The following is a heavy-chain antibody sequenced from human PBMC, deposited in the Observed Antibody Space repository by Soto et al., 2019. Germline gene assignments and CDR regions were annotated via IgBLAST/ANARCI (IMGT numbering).Heavy chain of an antibody. D-gene: IGHD3-3*01. CDR3: AHRVLRTVFGLVTTTAIYFDF. Sequence: QITLKESGPPVVKPTETLTLTCTFSGFSLTTSGVGVGWVRQSPGKAPEWLALIYWDDDKRYSTSLKTRLTIPKDTSKNQMVLTMANVDPADTATYYCAHRVLRTVFGLVTTTAIYFDFWGQGTPVVVSS. V-gene: IGHV2-5*02. CDR1: GFSLTTSGVG. J-gene: IGHJ4*02. CDR2: IYWDDDK.